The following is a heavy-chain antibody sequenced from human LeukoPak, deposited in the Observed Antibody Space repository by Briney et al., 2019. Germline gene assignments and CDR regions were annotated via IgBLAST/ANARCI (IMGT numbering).Heavy chain of an antibody. Sequence: GGSLRLSCAASGFTVSSNYMSWVRQAPGKGLEWVSVIYSGGSTYYADSVKGRFTISRDNSKNTLYLQMNSLRAEDTAVYYCAKVPSGSYYTLYYYYMDVWGKGTTVTISS. D-gene: IGHD3-10*01. CDR1: GFTVSSNY. V-gene: IGHV3-66*01. CDR2: IYSGGST. J-gene: IGHJ6*03. CDR3: AKVPSGSYYTLYYYYMDV.